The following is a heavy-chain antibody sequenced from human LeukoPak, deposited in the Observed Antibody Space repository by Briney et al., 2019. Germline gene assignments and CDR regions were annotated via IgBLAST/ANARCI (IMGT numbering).Heavy chain of an antibody. CDR3: AREFTFFGYSSSWSFDY. Sequence: GGSLRLSCAASGFTFSSYSMNWVRQAPGKVLEWVSYISSSSSTIYYADSVKGRFTISRDNSKNTLYLQMNSLRAEDTALYYCAREFTFFGYSSSWSFDYWGQGTLVTVSS. V-gene: IGHV3-48*01. CDR1: GFTFSSYS. CDR2: ISSSSSTI. J-gene: IGHJ4*02. D-gene: IGHD6-13*01.